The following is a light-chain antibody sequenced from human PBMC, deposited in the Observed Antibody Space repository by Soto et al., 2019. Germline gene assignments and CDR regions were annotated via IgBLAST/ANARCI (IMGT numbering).Light chain of an antibody. CDR1: NSDIGSYNL. J-gene: IGLJ2*01. Sequence: QSALTQPGSVSGSPGQAITISSTGTNSDIGSYNLVSWYQHHPGKAPKLIIYGVTKQPSGVSNRFSGSKSGNTASLTISGLQAEDEADYYCCSYAGSSTLAFGGGTKLTVL. CDR3: CSYAGSSTLA. CDR2: GVT. V-gene: IGLV2-23*02.